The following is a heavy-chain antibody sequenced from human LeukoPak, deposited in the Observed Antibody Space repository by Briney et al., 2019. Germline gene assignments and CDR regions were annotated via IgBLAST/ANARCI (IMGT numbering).Heavy chain of an antibody. D-gene: IGHD1-1*01. Sequence: GRSLRLSCAASGFTFSSYGMHWVRQAPGKGLEWVAVISYDGSNKYYADSVKGRFTISRDNSKNTLYLQMNSLRAEDTAVYYCAKDGQALHRLTTYYYMDVWGKGTTVTVSS. J-gene: IGHJ6*03. CDR2: ISYDGSNK. CDR1: GFTFSSYG. V-gene: IGHV3-30*18. CDR3: AKDGQALHRLTTYYYMDV.